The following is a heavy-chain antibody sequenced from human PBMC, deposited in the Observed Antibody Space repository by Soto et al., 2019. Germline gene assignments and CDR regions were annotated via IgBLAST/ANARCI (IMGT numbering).Heavy chain of an antibody. V-gene: IGHV4-31*03. J-gene: IGHJ4*02. CDR1: GASIRSGGYY. CDR2: IYYTGST. CDR3: ARIEMASIK. Sequence: SETLSLTCSVSGASIRSGGYYWSWLRQSPGKGLEWIGHIYYTGSTFYSPSLKSRLIIPLDTSKNQFSLDLRSVTAADTAMYYCARIEMASIKWGRGTLVTVSS.